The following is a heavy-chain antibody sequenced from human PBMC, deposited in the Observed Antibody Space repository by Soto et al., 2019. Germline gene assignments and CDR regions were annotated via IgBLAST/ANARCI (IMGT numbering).Heavy chain of an antibody. J-gene: IGHJ6*03. D-gene: IGHD3-3*01. CDR3: SRQASDFWSGKPQYYMDV. CDR1: GFTFSGSA. Sequence: EVQLVESGGGLVQPGGSLKLSCAASGFTFSGSAMHWVRQASGKGLEWVGRIRSKPNNYATVYGASVKGRFTISRDDSKNTAYLQMNSLNTEDTAVYYCSRQASDFWSGKPQYYMDVWGKGTTVTVSS. CDR2: IRSKPNNYAT. V-gene: IGHV3-73*01.